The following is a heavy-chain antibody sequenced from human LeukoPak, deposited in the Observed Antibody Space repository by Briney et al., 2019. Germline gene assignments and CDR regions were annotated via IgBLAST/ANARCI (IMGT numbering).Heavy chain of an antibody. D-gene: IGHD5-18*01. CDR2: INSDGSST. CDR1: GFTFSSYW. J-gene: IGHJ4*02. V-gene: IGHV3-74*01. CDR3: AKDHLRGYSYGYFDY. Sequence: GGSLRLSCAASGFTFSSYWMHWVRQAPGKGLVWVSRINSDGSSTNYADSVKGRFTISRDNSKNSLYLQMNSLRTEDTALYYCAKDHLRGYSYGYFDYWGQGTLVTVSS.